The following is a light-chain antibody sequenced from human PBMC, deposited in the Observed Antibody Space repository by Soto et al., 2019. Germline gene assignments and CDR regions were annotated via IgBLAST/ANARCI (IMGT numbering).Light chain of an antibody. CDR2: KAS. J-gene: IGKJ4*01. CDR3: QQYNSYSPLT. V-gene: IGKV1-5*03. CDR1: QSISNW. Sequence: DIQMTQSPSTLSASVGDRVTITCRASQSISNWLAWYQQRPGKAPRLLIYKASNLESGVPSRFSGSGSGTEFTLIITSLQPDDSATYYCQQYNSYSPLTFGGGTKVDIK.